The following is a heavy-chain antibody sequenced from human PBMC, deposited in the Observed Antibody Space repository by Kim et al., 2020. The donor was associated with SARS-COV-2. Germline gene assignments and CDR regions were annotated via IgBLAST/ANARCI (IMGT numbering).Heavy chain of an antibody. J-gene: IGHJ4*02. CDR2: GRGK. V-gene: IGHV3-7*03. CDR3: ARDGPPDY. Sequence: GRGKCYVDSVKSRFTISSDNAKNSLYLQMNSLRAEDTAVYYCARDGPPDYWGQGTLVTVSS.